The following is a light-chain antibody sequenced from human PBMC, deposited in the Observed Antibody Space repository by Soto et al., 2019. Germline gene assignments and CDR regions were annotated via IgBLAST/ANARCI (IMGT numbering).Light chain of an antibody. CDR2: TAS. J-gene: IGKJ1*01. CDR3: QQYNSYSRT. CDR1: QSISSW. V-gene: IGKV1-5*03. Sequence: DIQMTQSPSTLSASVGDRDTNTCRVSQSISSWLAWYQQKPGKAPKLLIYTASSLECGVPSRFSVSGSGTEFTLTISCLQPDDSATYYCQQYNSYSRTFGQGTKVDIK.